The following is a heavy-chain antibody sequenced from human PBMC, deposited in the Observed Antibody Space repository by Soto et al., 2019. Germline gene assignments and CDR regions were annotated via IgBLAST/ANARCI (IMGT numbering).Heavy chain of an antibody. V-gene: IGHV3-7*03. CDR1: GFSFSYYR. J-gene: IGHJ4*01. CDR3: AREGRDCSGRYCYMGF. CDR2: IKQDGSEK. D-gene: IGHD2-15*01. Sequence: SGGSLRLSCAASGFSFSYYRMSWVRQAPGTGLEWVANIKQDGSEKYYVDSVKSRFTISRDNAKNSLYLQMNSLRAEDTAAYYCAREGRDCSGRYCYMGFWGQGIMVTVSS.